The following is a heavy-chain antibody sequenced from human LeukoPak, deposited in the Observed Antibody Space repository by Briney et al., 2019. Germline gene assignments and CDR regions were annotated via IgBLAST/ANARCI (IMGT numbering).Heavy chain of an antibody. CDR1: GFTFSRDW. V-gene: IGHV3-74*01. CDR2: IESDGSIT. Sequence: PGGSLRLSCAASGFTFSRDWMHCVRQAPGKGLWWVSLIESDGSITNYAESVKGRFTISRDNAKNTLYLQMNSLRGEDTAVYYCARGGLSGALDYWGQGPLVTVSS. CDR3: ARGGLSGALDY. D-gene: IGHD4/OR15-4a*01. J-gene: IGHJ4*02.